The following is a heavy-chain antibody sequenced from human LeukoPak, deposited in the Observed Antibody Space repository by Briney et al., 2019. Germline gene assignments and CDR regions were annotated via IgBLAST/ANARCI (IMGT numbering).Heavy chain of an antibody. V-gene: IGHV3-7*01. J-gene: IGHJ4*02. CDR3: AKGEVASGGY. D-gene: IGHD5-12*01. CDR1: GFTFSSYW. Sequence: GGSLRLSCAASGFTFSSYWMSWVRQAPGKGLEWVANINQDGGEKHLVDSVKGRFTISRDNAKNSLFLQMNSLRAEDTAVYYCAKGEVASGGYWGQGTLVTVSS. CDR2: INQDGGEK.